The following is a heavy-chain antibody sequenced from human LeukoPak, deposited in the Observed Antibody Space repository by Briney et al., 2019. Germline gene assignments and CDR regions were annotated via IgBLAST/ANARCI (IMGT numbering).Heavy chain of an antibody. CDR3: TSDFPGGSYYYFDY. CDR1: GFTFSNAW. J-gene: IGHJ4*02. CDR2: IKSKTDGGTT. V-gene: IGHV3-15*01. D-gene: IGHD1-26*01. Sequence: PGGSLRLSCAASGFTFSNAWMSWVRQAPGKGLEWVGRIKSKTDGGTTDYAAPVKGRFTISRDDSENTLYLQMNSLKTEDTAVYYCTSDFPGGSYYYFDYWGQGTLVTVSS.